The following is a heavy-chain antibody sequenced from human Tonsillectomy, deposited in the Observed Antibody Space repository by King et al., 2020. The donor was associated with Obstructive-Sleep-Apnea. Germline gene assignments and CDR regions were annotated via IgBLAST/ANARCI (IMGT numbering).Heavy chain of an antibody. V-gene: IGHV4-34*01. CDR3: ASGEVYYGDYDY. J-gene: IGHJ4*02. D-gene: IGHD4-17*01. Sequence: VQLQQWGAGLLKPSETLSLTCAVYGGSFSVYSLSWIRQPPGKGLEWIGEINHSGSATYNPSLKKRVTISVDTSKNQFSLKLSSVTAADTAVYYCASGEVYYGDYDYWGQGTLVTVSS. CDR1: GGSFSVYS. CDR2: INHSGSA.